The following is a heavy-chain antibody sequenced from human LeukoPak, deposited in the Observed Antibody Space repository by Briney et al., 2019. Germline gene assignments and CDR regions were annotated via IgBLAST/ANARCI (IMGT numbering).Heavy chain of an antibody. CDR2: INPNSGGT. J-gene: IGHJ5*02. D-gene: IGHD6-19*01. CDR1: GYTFTGYY. Sequence: ASVKVSCKASGYTFTGYYMHWVRQAPGQGLEWMGWINPNSGGTNYAQKFQGWVTMTRDTSISTAYMKLSRLRSDDTAVYYCARANGYSSGYRFDPWGQGTLVTVSS. CDR3: ARANGYSSGYRFDP. V-gene: IGHV1-2*04.